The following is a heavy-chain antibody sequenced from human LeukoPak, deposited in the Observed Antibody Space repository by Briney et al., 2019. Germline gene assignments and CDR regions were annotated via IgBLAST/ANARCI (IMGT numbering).Heavy chain of an antibody. CDR3: ASLFDDYGDYGDDY. CDR2: IYYSGST. Sequence: PSETLSLTCTVSGGSISSYYWSWIRQPPGKGLEWIGYIYYSGSTNYNPSLKSRVTISVDTSKNQFSLKLSSVTAADTAVYYCASLFDDYGDYGDDYWGQGTLVTVSS. CDR1: GGSISSYY. D-gene: IGHD4-17*01. J-gene: IGHJ4*02. V-gene: IGHV4-59*12.